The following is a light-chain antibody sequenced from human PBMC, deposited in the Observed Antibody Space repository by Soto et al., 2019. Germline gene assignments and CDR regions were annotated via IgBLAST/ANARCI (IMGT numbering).Light chain of an antibody. V-gene: IGLV2-14*03. J-gene: IGLJ1*01. CDR3: CSYTATTTYV. CDR2: DVN. Sequence: QSVLTQPASVSGSPGQSIYISCTGTGNDVGGYTFVSWYQQHPDKVPKLVIFDVNRRPSGVSDRFSGSKSVNAASLTISGLQAEDEADYYCCSYTATTTYVFGTGTKVTVL. CDR1: GNDVGGYTF.